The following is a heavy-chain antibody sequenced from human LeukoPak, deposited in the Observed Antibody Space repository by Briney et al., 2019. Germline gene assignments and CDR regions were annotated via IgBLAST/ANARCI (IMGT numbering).Heavy chain of an antibody. V-gene: IGHV3-64*04. CDR2: MNDDWGTT. CDR3: ARDKVYYGSGTYGY. CDR1: GFSFRNYA. D-gene: IGHD3-10*01. Sequence: GGSLRLSCSASGFSFRNYAMHWVRQAPGKGLEFVSGMNDDWGTTDYADSVKGRSTISRDNAKNTLYLQMNSLRAEDTAVYFCARDKVYYGSGTYGYWGQGTTVTVSS. J-gene: IGHJ6*02.